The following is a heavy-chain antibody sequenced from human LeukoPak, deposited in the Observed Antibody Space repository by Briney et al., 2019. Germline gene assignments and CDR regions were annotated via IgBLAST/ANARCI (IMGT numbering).Heavy chain of an antibody. Sequence: ASVKVSCKASGYTFTGYYMHWVRQAPGQGLEWMGRINPNSGGTNYAQKFQGRVTMTRDTSISTAYMELSRLRSDDTAVYYCARDETGGSQNFDYWGQGTLVTVSP. CDR3: ARDETGGSQNFDY. J-gene: IGHJ4*02. D-gene: IGHD1-26*01. CDR2: INPNSGGT. CDR1: GYTFTGYY. V-gene: IGHV1-2*06.